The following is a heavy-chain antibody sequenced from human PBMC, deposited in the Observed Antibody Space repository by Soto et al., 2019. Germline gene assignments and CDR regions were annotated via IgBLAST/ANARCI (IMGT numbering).Heavy chain of an antibody. D-gene: IGHD3-22*01. V-gene: IGHV1-3*01. J-gene: IGHJ4*02. CDR3: ARVGKWDSYVSSPEY. CDR2: INAGNGNT. CDR1: GYTSTSYA. Sequence: ASVKVSCKASGYTSTSYAMHWVRQAPGQRLEWMGWINAGNGNTKYSQKFQGRVTITRDTSARTAYMELSSMRSEDTAVYYCARVGKWDSYVSSPEYWGQGALVSDS.